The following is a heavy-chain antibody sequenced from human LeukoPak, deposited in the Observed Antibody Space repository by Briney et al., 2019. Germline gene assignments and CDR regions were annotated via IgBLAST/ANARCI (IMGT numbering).Heavy chain of an antibody. CDR2: IIPIFGTA. CDR3: ARSYSDFWSGNVRYLLGY. V-gene: IGHV1-69*05. D-gene: IGHD3-3*01. CDR1: GGTFSSYA. Sequence: SVKVSCKASGGTFSSYAISWVRQAPGQGLEWMGRIIPIFGTANYAQKFQGRVTITTDESTSTAYMELSSLRSEDTAVYYCARSYSDFWSGNVRYLLGYWGQGTLVTVSS. J-gene: IGHJ4*02.